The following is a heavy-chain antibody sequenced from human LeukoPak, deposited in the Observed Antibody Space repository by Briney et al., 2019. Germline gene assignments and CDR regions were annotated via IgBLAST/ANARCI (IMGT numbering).Heavy chain of an antibody. CDR2: IHTSGST. D-gene: IGHD3-9*01. Sequence: SETLSLTCTVSGGSISSGSYYWSWIRQPAGKGLEWIGRIHTSGSTNYNPSLKSRVTISVETSKNQFSLKLSSVTAADTAVYYCARGGCDILTGYCYYYYMDVWGKGTTVTISS. V-gene: IGHV4-61*02. J-gene: IGHJ6*03. CDR3: ARGGCDILTGYCYYYYMDV. CDR1: GGSISSGSYY.